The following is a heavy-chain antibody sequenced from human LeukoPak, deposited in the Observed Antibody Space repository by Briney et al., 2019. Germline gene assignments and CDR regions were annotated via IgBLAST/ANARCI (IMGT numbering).Heavy chain of an antibody. J-gene: IGHJ3*02. Sequence: GGSLRLSCAASGFTFSSYAMSWVRQAPGKGLEWVAGISGSGGNTNYADSVKGRVTISRDNPKNTLYLQMNSLRAVDTAVYYCAKEAGGIPRAFDIWGQGTMVTVSS. CDR1: GFTFSSYA. D-gene: IGHD6-13*01. V-gene: IGHV3-23*01. CDR3: AKEAGGIPRAFDI. CDR2: ISGSGGNT.